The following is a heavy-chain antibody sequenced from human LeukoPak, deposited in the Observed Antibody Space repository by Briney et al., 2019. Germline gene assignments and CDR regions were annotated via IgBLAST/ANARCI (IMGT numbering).Heavy chain of an antibody. CDR3: VRDDSNGVDY. D-gene: IGHD5-18*01. V-gene: IGHV3-74*01. CDR1: GFTFRYYW. J-gene: IGHJ4*02. Sequence: PGGSLRISCAASGFTFRYYWMLWVRQAPGKGLACVSRINDAGSSATYADSVQGRFTISRDNSKNTLYLQMNTLRAEDTAVYYCVRDDSNGVDYWGQGTLVTVSS. CDR2: INDAGSSA.